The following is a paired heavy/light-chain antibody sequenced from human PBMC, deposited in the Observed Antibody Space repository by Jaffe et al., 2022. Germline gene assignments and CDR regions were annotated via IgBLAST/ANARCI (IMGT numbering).Light chain of an antibody. CDR3: QQYYTTPLT. V-gene: IGKV4-1*01. J-gene: IGKJ5*01. CDR1: QSLLYSSNQKNY. CDR2: WAS. Sequence: DIVLTQSPDSLAVSLGERATIKCKSSQSLLYSSNQKNYLTWYQQKPGQPPKLLIYWASTRESGVPDRFSGSGSGTDFTLTISNLQAEDVAVYYCQQYYTTPLTFGQGTQLGIK.
Heavy chain of an antibody. CDR3: GRSPLGLDTYNNYYDHNWLDS. CDR1: GGSIATRSYY. CDR2: IYTTGST. D-gene: IGHD3-22*01. J-gene: IGHJ5*01. V-gene: IGHV4-61*02. Sequence: QVQLQESGPGLVRPSQTLSLTCTVSGGSIATRSYYWNWIRQPAGRGLEWIGRIYTTGSTIYNPSLRSRVRISLDPSNNQFSLQLSSVTAADTAVYYCGRSPLGLDTYNNYYDHNWLDSWGQGTLVTVSS.